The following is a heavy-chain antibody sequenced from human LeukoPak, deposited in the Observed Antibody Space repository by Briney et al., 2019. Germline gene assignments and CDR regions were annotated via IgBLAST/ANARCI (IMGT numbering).Heavy chain of an antibody. Sequence: GGSVRLSCAASGFAFSDYEMNWVRQAPGKGLEWVSNIGSSGRTIFYADSVKGRFTISRDNAKNSLYLQMNSLRVEDTAIYYCASRRDYWGQGTLVTVSS. V-gene: IGHV3-48*03. CDR1: GFAFSDYE. CDR2: IGSSGRTI. CDR3: ASRRDY. J-gene: IGHJ4*02.